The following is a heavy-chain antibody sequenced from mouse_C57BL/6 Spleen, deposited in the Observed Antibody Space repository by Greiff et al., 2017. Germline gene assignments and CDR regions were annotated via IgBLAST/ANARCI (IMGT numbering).Heavy chain of an antibody. CDR3: TRVRGTTDFDY. J-gene: IGHJ2*01. D-gene: IGHD1-1*01. V-gene: IGHV5-9-1*02. CDR1: GFTFSSYA. Sequence: EVQVVESGEGLVKPGGSLKLSCAASGFTFSSYAMSWVRQTPEKRLEWVAYISSGGDYIYYADTVKGRFTISRDNARNTLYLQMSSLKSEDTAMYYCTRVRGTTDFDYWGQGTTLTVSS. CDR2: ISSGGDYI.